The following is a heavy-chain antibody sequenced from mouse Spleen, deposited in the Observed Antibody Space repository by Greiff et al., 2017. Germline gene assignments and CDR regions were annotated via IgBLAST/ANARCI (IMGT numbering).Heavy chain of an antibody. D-gene: IGHD4-1*02. V-gene: IGHV2-6*02. CDR3: ARNSRRPVLNWLDY. CDR2: IWSDGST. CDR1: GFSLTSYG. J-gene: IGHJ2*01. Sequence: QVQLQQSGPGLVAPSQSLSITCTVSGFSLTSYGVHWVRQPPGKGLEWLVVIWSDGSTTYNSALKSRLSISKDNSKSQVFLKMNSLQTDDTAMYYCARNSRRPVLNWLDYWGQGTTLPVSS.